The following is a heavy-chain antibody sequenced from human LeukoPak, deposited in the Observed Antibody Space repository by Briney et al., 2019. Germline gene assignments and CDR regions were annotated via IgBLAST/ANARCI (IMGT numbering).Heavy chain of an antibody. CDR2: INPSGGST. CDR3: ARGGGSYFRSDY. V-gene: IGHV1-46*01. J-gene: IGHJ4*02. Sequence: ASVKVSCKASGYTFTSYYMHWVRQAPGQGLEWMGIINPSGGSTSHAQKLQGRVTMTTDTSTSTAYMELRSLRSDDTAVYYCARGGGSYFRSDYWGQGTLVTVSS. D-gene: IGHD1-26*01. CDR1: GYTFTSYY.